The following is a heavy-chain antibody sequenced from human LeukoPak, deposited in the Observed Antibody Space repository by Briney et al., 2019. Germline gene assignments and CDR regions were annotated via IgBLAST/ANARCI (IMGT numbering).Heavy chain of an antibody. CDR1: GGSISSGDYC. J-gene: IGHJ4*02. D-gene: IGHD3-22*01. CDR2: IYYSGST. Sequence: SETLSLTCTVSGGSISSGDYCWSWIRQPPGKGLEWIGYIYYSGSTYYNPSLKSRVTISVDTSKNQFSLKLSSVTAADTAVYYCARDEEYSSGYKGRRGYWGQGTLVTVSS. CDR3: ARDEEYSSGYKGRRGY. V-gene: IGHV4-30-4*01.